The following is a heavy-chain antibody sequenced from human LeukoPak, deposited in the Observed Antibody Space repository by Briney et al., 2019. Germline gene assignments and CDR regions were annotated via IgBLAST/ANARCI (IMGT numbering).Heavy chain of an antibody. CDR1: GFRLGGYS. D-gene: IGHD6-13*01. Sequence: GGSLRLSCTASGFRLGGYSIPWVRRAPGKGLEWLSYISVSGTIHADSVMGRVTVSRDNAKNSLYLQMNSLRAEDTAVYYCARIRGSTLPISYMDVWGKGTTVTVSS. V-gene: IGHV3-48*04. CDR2: ISVSGT. J-gene: IGHJ6*03. CDR3: ARIRGSTLPISYMDV.